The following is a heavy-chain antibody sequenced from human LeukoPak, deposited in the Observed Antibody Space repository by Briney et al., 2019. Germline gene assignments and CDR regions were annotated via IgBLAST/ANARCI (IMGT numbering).Heavy chain of an antibody. CDR3: ATDRFYCSSTSCYSKWFDP. D-gene: IGHD2-2*01. V-gene: IGHV1-2*02. J-gene: IGHJ5*02. Sequence: ASVKVSCKASGYTFTGYYMHWVRQAPGQGLEWMGWINPNSGGTNYAQKFQGRVTMTRDTSISTAYMELSRLRSDDTAVYYCATDRFYCSSTSCYSKWFDPWGQGTLVTVSS. CDR2: INPNSGGT. CDR1: GYTFTGYY.